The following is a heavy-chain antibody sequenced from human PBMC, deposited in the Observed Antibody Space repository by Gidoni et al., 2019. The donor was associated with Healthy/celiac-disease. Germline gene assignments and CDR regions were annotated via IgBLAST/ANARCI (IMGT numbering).Heavy chain of an antibody. CDR3: ARDSSRYYYMDV. Sequence: EVQLVESGGGLVQPGGSLRLSCAASGVTVSSNYMSWVRQAPGKGLEWVSVIYSGGSTYYADSVKGRFTISRDNSKNTLYLQMNSLRAEDTAVYYCARDSSRYYYMDVWGKGTTVTVSS. CDR1: GVTVSSNY. V-gene: IGHV3-66*01. J-gene: IGHJ6*03. CDR2: IYSGGST.